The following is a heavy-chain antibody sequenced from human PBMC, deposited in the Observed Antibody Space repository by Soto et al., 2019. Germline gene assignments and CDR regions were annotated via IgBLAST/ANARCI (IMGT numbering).Heavy chain of an antibody. CDR3: ARHRGVLLWFGSYGMDV. Sequence: SETLSLPCTASGGSISSSSYYWGWIRQPPGKGLEWIGCIYYSGSTYYNPSLKSRVTISVDTSKNQFSLKLSSVTAADTAVYYCARHRGVLLWFGSYGMDVWGQGTTVTVSS. V-gene: IGHV4-39*01. D-gene: IGHD3-10*01. CDR1: GGSISSSSYY. J-gene: IGHJ6*02. CDR2: IYYSGST.